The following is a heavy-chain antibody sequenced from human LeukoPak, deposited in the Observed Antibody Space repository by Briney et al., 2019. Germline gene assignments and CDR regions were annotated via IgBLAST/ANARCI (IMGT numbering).Heavy chain of an antibody. V-gene: IGHV3-7*01. J-gene: IGHJ6*03. CDR1: GFTFSSYW. Sequence: GGSLRLSCAASGFTFSSYWMSWVRQAPGKGLEWVANIKQDGSEKYYVDSVKGRFTISRDNAKNSLYLQMNSLRAEDTAVYYCARDYQYYDFWSGYYDYYYYMDVWAKGPRSPSP. D-gene: IGHD3-3*01. CDR2: IKQDGSEK. CDR3: ARDYQYYDFWSGYYDYYYYMDV.